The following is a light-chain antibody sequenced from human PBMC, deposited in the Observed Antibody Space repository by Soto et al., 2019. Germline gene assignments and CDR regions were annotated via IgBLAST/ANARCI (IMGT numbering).Light chain of an antibody. J-gene: IGKJ1*01. V-gene: IGKV3-15*01. Sequence: EIVMTQSPATLSVSPCERVSLSGRASQSVSSNLAWYQQKPGQAPRLLIFGASTRATGIPARFSGSGSGTEFTLTISSLQSEDFAVYYCQQRTNWGTFGQGTKVDIK. CDR3: QQRTNWGT. CDR2: GAS. CDR1: QSVSSN.